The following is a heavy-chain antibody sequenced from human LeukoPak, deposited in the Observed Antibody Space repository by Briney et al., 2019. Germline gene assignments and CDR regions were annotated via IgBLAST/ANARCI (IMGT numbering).Heavy chain of an antibody. D-gene: IGHD2-2*01. CDR1: GYSFTSYW. CDR3: ARVPQGYCSSTSCSEFDY. V-gene: IGHV5-51*04. CDR2: IYPGDSDT. Sequence: GESLKISCQGSGYSFTSYWIGWVRQMPGKGLEWMGIIYPGDSDTRYSPSFQGQVTISADKRISTAYVQWSSLKASDTAMYYCARVPQGYCSSTSCSEFDYWGQGTLVTVSS. J-gene: IGHJ4*02.